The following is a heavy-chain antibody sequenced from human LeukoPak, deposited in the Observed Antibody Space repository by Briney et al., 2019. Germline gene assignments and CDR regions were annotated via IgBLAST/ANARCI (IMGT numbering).Heavy chain of an antibody. J-gene: IGHJ5*02. Sequence: ASVKVSCKASGDTFSNYAITWVRQAPGQGLEWMGDIIPIFNTTNYAQKFQGRVTITADESTNTAYMEMTSLRSEDTAVYYCARESSISSSWLNWFDPWGQGTLVTVSS. D-gene: IGHD6-13*01. V-gene: IGHV1-69*13. CDR3: ARESSISSSWLNWFDP. CDR1: GDTFSNYA. CDR2: IIPIFNTT.